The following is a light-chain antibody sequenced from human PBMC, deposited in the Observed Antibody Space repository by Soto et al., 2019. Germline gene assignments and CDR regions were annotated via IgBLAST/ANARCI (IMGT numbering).Light chain of an antibody. Sequence: EIVLTQSPGTLSLSPWERATLSCRASQSVSNNYLAWYQQKPGQAPRLLIYGASNRATGIPDRFSGSGSGTDFTLTISSLEPEDFAVYYCQQRGDWPPITFGQGTRLEIK. CDR2: GAS. CDR1: QSVSNNY. J-gene: IGKJ5*01. CDR3: QQRGDWPPIT. V-gene: IGKV3D-20*02.